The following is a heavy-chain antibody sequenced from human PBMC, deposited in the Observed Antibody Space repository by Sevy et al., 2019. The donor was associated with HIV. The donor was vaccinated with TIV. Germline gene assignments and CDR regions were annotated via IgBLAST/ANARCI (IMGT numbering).Heavy chain of an antibody. CDR2: IYYSGST. CDR1: GGSISSGGYY. V-gene: IGHV4-31*03. Sequence: SETLSLTCTVSGGSISSGGYYWSWIRQHPGKGLEWIGYIYYSGSTYYNPSLKSRVTISVDTSKNQFSLKLSSVTAAETAVYYCARTPYDYVWGSYRAYWFDPWGQGTLVTVSS. J-gene: IGHJ5*02. CDR3: ARTPYDYVWGSYRAYWFDP. D-gene: IGHD3-16*02.